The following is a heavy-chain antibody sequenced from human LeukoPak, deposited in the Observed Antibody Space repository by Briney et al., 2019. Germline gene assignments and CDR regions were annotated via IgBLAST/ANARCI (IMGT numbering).Heavy chain of an antibody. J-gene: IGHJ3*02. D-gene: IGHD3-10*01. V-gene: IGHV4-59*12. CDR1: GGSMRSYY. Sequence: SETLSLTCTVSGGSMRSYYWSWIRQPPGKGLEWIGYIYYSGSTIYNPSLKSRVTISVDTSKNQFSLKLSSVTAADTAVYYCARGPETYYYGSGDNAFDIWGQGTMVTVSS. CDR3: ARGPETYYYGSGDNAFDI. CDR2: IYYSGST.